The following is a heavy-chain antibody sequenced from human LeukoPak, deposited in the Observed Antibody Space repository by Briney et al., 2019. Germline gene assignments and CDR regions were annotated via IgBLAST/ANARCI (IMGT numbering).Heavy chain of an antibody. CDR2: IWYDGRTK. CDR3: AREWGRIAVAGGPGY. J-gene: IGHJ4*02. V-gene: IGHV3-33*01. CDR1: GFIFSNYG. Sequence: GGSLRLSCEVSGFIFSNYGMHWVRQAPGKGLEWVALIWYDGRTKFHADSVRGRFTISRDNSANTLYLQMSSLRVEDTAVYYCAREWGRIAVAGGPGYWGQGALVSVSS. D-gene: IGHD6-19*01.